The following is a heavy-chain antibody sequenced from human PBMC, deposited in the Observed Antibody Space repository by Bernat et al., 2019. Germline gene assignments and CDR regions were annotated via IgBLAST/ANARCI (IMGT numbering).Heavy chain of an antibody. CDR1: GFTFSSYW. CDR2: INSDGSST. CDR3: AGEGPGSGNYFLDS. Sequence: EVQLVESGGGLVQPGGSLRLSCAASGFTFSSYWMHWVRQAPGKGLVWVSRINSDGSSTTYADSVKGRFTISRDNAKNTLYLQMNSLRAEDTAVYYCAGEGPGSGNYFLDSWGQGTLVTVSS. V-gene: IGHV3-74*01. J-gene: IGHJ4*02. D-gene: IGHD3-10*01.